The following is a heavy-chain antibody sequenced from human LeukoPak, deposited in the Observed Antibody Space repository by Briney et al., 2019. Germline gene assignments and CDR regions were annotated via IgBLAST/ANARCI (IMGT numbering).Heavy chain of an antibody. CDR2: MNPNSGNT. Sequence: ASVKVSCKASGYTFTSYDINWVRQATGQGLEWMGWMNPNSGNTDYAQKFQGRVTMTRNTSISTAYMELSSLRSEDTAVYYCARKIGDSSGYYLFDYWGQGTLVTVSS. V-gene: IGHV1-8*01. J-gene: IGHJ4*02. CDR1: GYTFTSYD. D-gene: IGHD3-22*01. CDR3: ARKIGDSSGYYLFDY.